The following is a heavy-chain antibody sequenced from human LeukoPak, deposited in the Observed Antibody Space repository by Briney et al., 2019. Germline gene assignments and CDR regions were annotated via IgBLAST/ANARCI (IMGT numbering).Heavy chain of an antibody. V-gene: IGHV3-23*01. CDR1: GFTFSSYA. Sequence: GGSLRLSCAASGFTFSSYAMSWVRQAPEKGLEWVSAISGSGGSTYYADSVKGRFTISRDNSKNTLYLQMNSLRAEDTAVYYCAEVSRRGYFDYWGQGTLVTVSS. CDR2: ISGSGGST. CDR3: AEVSRRGYFDY. J-gene: IGHJ4*02.